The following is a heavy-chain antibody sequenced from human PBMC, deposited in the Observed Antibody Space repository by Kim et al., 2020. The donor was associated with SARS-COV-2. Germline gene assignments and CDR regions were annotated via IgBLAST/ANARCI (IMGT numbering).Heavy chain of an antibody. CDR1: GYTFTSYY. CDR3: ARDILPVTTGTLYYYYGMDV. Sequence: ASVKVSCKASGYTFTSYYMHWVRQAPGQGLEWMGIINPSGGSTSYAQKFQGRVTMTRDTSTSTVYMELSSLRSEDTAVYYCARDILPVTTGTLYYYYGMDVWGQGTTVTVSS. V-gene: IGHV1-46*01. J-gene: IGHJ6*02. CDR2: INPSGGST. D-gene: IGHD4-4*01.